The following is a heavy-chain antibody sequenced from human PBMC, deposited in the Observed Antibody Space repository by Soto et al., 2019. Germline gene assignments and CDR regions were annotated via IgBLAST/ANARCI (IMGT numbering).Heavy chain of an antibody. J-gene: IGHJ4*02. V-gene: IGHV3-30*18. D-gene: IGHD3-22*01. CDR3: AKDLYYYDSSGYYGGIDY. CDR2: ISYDGSNK. Sequence: ESGGGVVQPGRSLRLSCAASGFTFSSYGMHWVRQAPGKGLEWVAVISYDGSNKYYADSVKGRFTISRDNSKNTLYLQMNSLRAEDTAVYYCAKDLYYYDSSGYYGGIDYWGQGTLVTVSS. CDR1: GFTFSSYG.